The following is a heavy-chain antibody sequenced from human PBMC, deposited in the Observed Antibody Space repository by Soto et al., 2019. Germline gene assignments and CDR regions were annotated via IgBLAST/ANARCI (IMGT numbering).Heavy chain of an antibody. CDR3: AREIMITFGGVIVTPTHFDY. D-gene: IGHD3-16*02. CDR1: GYTFTSYG. V-gene: IGHV1-18*01. Sequence: GASVKVSCKASGYTFTSYGISWVRQAPGQGLEWMGWISAYNGNTNYAQKLQGRVTMTTDTSTSTAYMELRSLRSDDTAVYYCAREIMITFGGVIVTPTHFDYWGQGTLVTVSS. CDR2: ISAYNGNT. J-gene: IGHJ4*02.